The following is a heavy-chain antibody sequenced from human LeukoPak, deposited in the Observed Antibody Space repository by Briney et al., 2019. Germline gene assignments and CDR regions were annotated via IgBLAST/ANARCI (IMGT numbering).Heavy chain of an antibody. CDR1: GFTFSSYA. CDR2: ISGSGGST. CDR3: AKAGSSGWYQPPYFDY. J-gene: IGHJ4*02. D-gene: IGHD6-19*01. V-gene: IGHV3-23*01. Sequence: GGSLRLSCAASGFTFSSYAMSWVRQAPGKGLEWVSAISGSGGSTYYADSAKGRFTISRDNSKNTLYLQMNSLRAEDTAVYYCAKAGSSGWYQPPYFDYWGQGTLVTVSS.